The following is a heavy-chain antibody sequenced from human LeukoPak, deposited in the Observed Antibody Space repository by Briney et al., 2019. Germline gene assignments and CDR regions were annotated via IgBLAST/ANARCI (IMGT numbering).Heavy chain of an antibody. CDR1: GYTFTSYG. J-gene: IGHJ4*02. Sequence: ASVTVSCKASGYTFTSYGISWVRQAPGQGLEWMGWISAYNGNTNYAQKLQGRVTMTTDTSTSTAYMELRSLRSDDTAVYYCARVTYYYGSGSYLSVPFFDYWGQGTLVTVSS. V-gene: IGHV1-18*01. CDR2: ISAYNGNT. D-gene: IGHD3-10*01. CDR3: ARVTYYYGSGSYLSVPFFDY.